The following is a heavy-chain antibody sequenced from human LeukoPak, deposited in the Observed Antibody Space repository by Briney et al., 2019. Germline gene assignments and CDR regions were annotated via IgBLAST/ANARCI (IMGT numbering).Heavy chain of an antibody. V-gene: IGHV4-39*07. CDR3: ARGRIMITFGGPYFDY. J-gene: IGHJ4*02. CDR1: GGSISSSSYY. CDR2: IYYSGST. D-gene: IGHD3-16*01. Sequence: PSETLSLTCTVSGGSISSSSYYWGWIRQPPGKGLEWIGSIYYSGSTYYNPSLKSRVTISVDTSKNQFSLKLSSVTAADTAVYYCARGRIMITFGGPYFDYWGQGTLVTVSS.